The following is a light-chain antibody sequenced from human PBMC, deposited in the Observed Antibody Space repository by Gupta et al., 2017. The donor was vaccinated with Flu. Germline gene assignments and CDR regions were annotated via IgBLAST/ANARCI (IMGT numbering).Light chain of an antibody. V-gene: IGKV6-21*01. J-gene: IGKJ1*01. CDR2: YAS. CDR1: QSIASS. Sequence: EIVLTQSPAFQSVTPTEKVTITCRASQSIASSLHWYQQKPDQSPKLLIKYASQSFSGVPSRFSGSGSGTDFTFTITSLEAEDAATYYCHQSSSLPPTFGQGTKVEIK. CDR3: HQSSSLPPT.